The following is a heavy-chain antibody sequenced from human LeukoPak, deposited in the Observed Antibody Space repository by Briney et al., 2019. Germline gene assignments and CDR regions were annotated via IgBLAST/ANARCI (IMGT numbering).Heavy chain of an antibody. D-gene: IGHD3-16*02. V-gene: IGHV3-23*01. J-gene: IGHJ4*02. Sequence: GGSLRLSCAASGFTFSSYAMSWVRQAPGKGLEWVSAISGSGGSTYYADSVKGRFTISRDNSKNTLYLQMNSLRAEDTAVYYCAKVWSYDYVWGSYRPCFDYWGQGTLVTVSS. CDR3: AKVWSYDYVWGSYRPCFDY. CDR1: GFTFSSYA. CDR2: ISGSGGST.